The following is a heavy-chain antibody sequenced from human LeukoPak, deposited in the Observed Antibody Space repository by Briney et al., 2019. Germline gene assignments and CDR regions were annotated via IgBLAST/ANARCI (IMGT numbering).Heavy chain of an antibody. CDR3: ARESDCTTTSCSSVDY. Sequence: GGSLRLSCAASGFTFSSYSMNWVRQAPGKGLEWVSSISSSSYIYYADSVKGRFTISRDNAKNTLYLQMNSLRAEDTAVYYCARESDCTTTSCSSVDYWGQGTLVTVSS. CDR1: GFTFSSYS. J-gene: IGHJ4*02. D-gene: IGHD2-2*01. V-gene: IGHV3-21*01. CDR2: ISSSSYI.